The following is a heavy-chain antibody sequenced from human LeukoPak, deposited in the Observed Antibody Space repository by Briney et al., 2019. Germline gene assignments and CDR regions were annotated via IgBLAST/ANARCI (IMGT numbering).Heavy chain of an antibody. V-gene: IGHV3-21*01. CDR3: AKDTYYFESIGSPRPALNDN. CDR1: GFTFEINT. D-gene: IGHD3-22*01. J-gene: IGHJ4*02. CDR2: GTVTCRL. Sequence: RTWGSLRLSCAASGFTFEINTMNWVRQAPGKGLEWVSSGTVTCRLYYADSVRGRFTVSRDNAKNSLYLQMNSLRAEDTAVYYCAKDTYYFESIGSPRPALNDNWGQGTLVTVS.